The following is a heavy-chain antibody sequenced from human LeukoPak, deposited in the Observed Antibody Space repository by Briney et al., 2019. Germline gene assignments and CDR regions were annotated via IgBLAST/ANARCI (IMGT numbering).Heavy chain of an antibody. CDR3: ARGTLYGDYSRAPIDY. Sequence: GASVKVSFKASGGTFSSYAISWVRQAPGQGLEWMGGIIPIFGTANYAQKFQGRVTITADESTSTAYMELSSLRSEDTAVYYCARGTLYGDYSRAPIDYWGQGTVVTLFS. CDR2: IIPIFGTA. V-gene: IGHV1-69*13. D-gene: IGHD4-17*01. CDR1: GGTFSSYA. J-gene: IGHJ4*02.